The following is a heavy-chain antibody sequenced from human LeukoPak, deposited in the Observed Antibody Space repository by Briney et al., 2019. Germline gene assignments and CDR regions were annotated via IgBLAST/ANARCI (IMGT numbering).Heavy chain of an antibody. J-gene: IGHJ4*02. CDR3: ARKFLGSRGYYFDY. D-gene: IGHD3-10*01. Sequence: ASVKVSCKASGYTFTSYDINWVRQATGQGLEWMGWMNPNSGNTGYAQKFQGRVNMTRNTSISTAYMELSSLRSEDTAVYYCARKFLGSRGYYFDYWGQGTLVTVSS. CDR2: MNPNSGNT. CDR1: GYTFTSYD. V-gene: IGHV1-8*01.